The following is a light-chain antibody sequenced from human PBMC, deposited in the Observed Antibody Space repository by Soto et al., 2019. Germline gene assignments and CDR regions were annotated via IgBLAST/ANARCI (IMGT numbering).Light chain of an antibody. J-gene: IGLJ1*01. CDR3: CSYAGSYTFV. CDR2: DVS. V-gene: IGLV2-11*01. Sequence: QSALAQPRSVSGSPGQSVTISCTGTSSDVGGYNYVSWYQQHPGKAPKLMIYDVSKRPSGVPDRFSGSKSGNTASLTISGLPAEDEADYYCCSYAGSYTFVFGTGTKVTVL. CDR1: SSDVGGYNY.